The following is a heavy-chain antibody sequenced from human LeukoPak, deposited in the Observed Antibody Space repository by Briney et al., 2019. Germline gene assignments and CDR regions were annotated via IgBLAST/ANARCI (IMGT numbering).Heavy chain of an antibody. Sequence: PSETLSLTCTVSGGSISSYYWSWIRHPPGKGLGWIGYIHYSGSTNYNPSLKSRVIISVDTSKNQFSLKLSSVTAADTAVYYCAREAPICSGGTCYDYWGQGTLVTVSS. CDR1: GGSISSYY. J-gene: IGHJ4*02. D-gene: IGHD2-15*01. CDR3: AREAPICSGGTCYDY. V-gene: IGHV4-59*01. CDR2: IHYSGST.